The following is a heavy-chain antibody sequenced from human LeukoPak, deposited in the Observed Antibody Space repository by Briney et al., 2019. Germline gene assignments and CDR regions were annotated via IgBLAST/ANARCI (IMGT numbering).Heavy chain of an antibody. V-gene: IGHV4-39*07. D-gene: IGHD3-16*02. Sequence: SETLSLTCTVSGGSISTSSYYWGWVRQPPGKGLEWIGNIFYSGSTYYNPSLKSRVTISVDTSKNQFSLKLSSVTAADTAVYYCARSRYDYVWGRYLPKVFAFDPWGQGTLVTVSS. CDR3: ARSRYDYVWGRYLPKVFAFDP. J-gene: IGHJ5*02. CDR1: GGSISTSSYY. CDR2: IFYSGST.